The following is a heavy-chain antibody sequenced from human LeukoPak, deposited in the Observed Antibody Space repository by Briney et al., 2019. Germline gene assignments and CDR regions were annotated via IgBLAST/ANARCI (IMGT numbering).Heavy chain of an antibody. V-gene: IGHV1-24*01. Sequence: GASVKVSCKVSGYTLTELSMHWVRQAPGKGLEWMGGFDPEDGETIYAQKFQGRVTVTEDTSTDTAYMELSSLRSEDTAVYYCATGDDSPDYWGQGTLVTVSS. D-gene: IGHD3-22*01. CDR1: GYTLTELS. CDR3: ATGDDSPDY. CDR2: FDPEDGET. J-gene: IGHJ4*02.